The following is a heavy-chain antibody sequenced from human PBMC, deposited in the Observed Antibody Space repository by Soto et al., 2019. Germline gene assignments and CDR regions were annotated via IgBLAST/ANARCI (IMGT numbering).Heavy chain of an antibody. J-gene: IGHJ4*02. CDR3: TTDRGIVVVVAATEDEAGLFDY. Sequence: GGSLRLSCAASGFTFSNAWMSWVRQAPGKGLEWVGRIKSKTDGGTTDYAAPVKGRFTISRDDSKNTLYLQMNSLKTEDTAVYYCTTDRGIVVVVAATEDEAGLFDYWGQGTLVTVSS. V-gene: IGHV3-15*01. CDR1: GFTFSNAW. CDR2: IKSKTDGGTT. D-gene: IGHD2-15*01.